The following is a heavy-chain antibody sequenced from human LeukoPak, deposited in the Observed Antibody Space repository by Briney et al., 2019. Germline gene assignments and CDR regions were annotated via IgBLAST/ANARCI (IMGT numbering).Heavy chain of an antibody. CDR3: ARGVTFYDYGDYDCWFDP. D-gene: IGHD4-17*01. J-gene: IGHJ5*02. CDR1: GGSISSSSYY. V-gene: IGHV4-39*07. Sequence: SETLSLTCTVSGGSISSSSYYWGWIRQPPGKGLEWIGSIYYSGSTDYNPSLKSRVTISVDTSKNQFSLKLSSVTAADTAVYYCARGVTFYDYGDYDCWFDPWGQGTLVTVSS. CDR2: IYYSGST.